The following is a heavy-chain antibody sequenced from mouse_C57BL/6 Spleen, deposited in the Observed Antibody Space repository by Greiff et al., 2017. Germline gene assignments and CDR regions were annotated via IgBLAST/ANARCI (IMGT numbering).Heavy chain of an antibody. D-gene: IGHD2-10*01. Sequence: VQLQQSGAELVRPGASVKLSCTASGFNIKDDYMHWVKQRPDQGLEWIGWIDPENGDTEYASKFQGKATITADTSSNTAYLQLSSLTSEDTAVYYCTPTGGAYWGQGTLVTVSA. CDR2: IDPENGDT. V-gene: IGHV14-4*01. J-gene: IGHJ3*01. CDR3: TPTGGAY. CDR1: GFNIKDDY.